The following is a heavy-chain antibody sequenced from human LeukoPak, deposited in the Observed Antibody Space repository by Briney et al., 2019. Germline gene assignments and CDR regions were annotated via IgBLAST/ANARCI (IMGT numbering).Heavy chain of an antibody. J-gene: IGHJ4*02. CDR2: IKAGAEAT. CDR3: ARDHESNY. CDR1: GFTFSTYI. V-gene: IGHV3-23*01. Sequence: GGSLRLSCEASGFTFSTYIMTWVRQAPGKGLEWVSTIKAGAEATFYADSVKDRFTISRDNSKNTLHLQMNSLRADDTALYFCARDHESNYWGQGTLVTVSS.